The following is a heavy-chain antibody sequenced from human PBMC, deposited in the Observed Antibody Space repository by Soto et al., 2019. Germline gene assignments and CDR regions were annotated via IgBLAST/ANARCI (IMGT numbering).Heavy chain of an antibody. J-gene: IGHJ6*02. V-gene: IGHV2-5*02. D-gene: IGHD2-21*02. CDR2: IYWDGDK. CDR3: EHSRCGGDSLRSYSSHYYSRMDV. Sequence: QITLKESGPTLVKPTQTLTLTCTFSGFSLNTGGLGVGWIRQPPGKALEWLALIYWDGDKRYSPSLKSRLSITKDPSNNPGVLTMPTLAPVDTATYSCEHSRCGGDSLRSYSSHYYSRMDVWGQGTTVTVSS. CDR1: GFSLNTGGLG.